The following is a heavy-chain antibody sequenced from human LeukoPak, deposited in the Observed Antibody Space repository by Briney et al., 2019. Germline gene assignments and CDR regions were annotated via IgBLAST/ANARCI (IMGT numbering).Heavy chain of an antibody. D-gene: IGHD3-3*01. V-gene: IGHV3-15*01. J-gene: IGHJ4*02. CDR1: GFTFSNAW. CDR2: IKSKTDGGTT. Sequence: PGGSLRLSCAASGFTFSNAWMSWVRQAPGKGLEWVGRIKSKTDGGTTDYAAPVKGRFTISRDDSKNTLYLQMNSLKTEDTAAYYCTTDPGTNFGVFHFDYWGQGTLVTVSS. CDR3: TTDPGTNFGVFHFDY.